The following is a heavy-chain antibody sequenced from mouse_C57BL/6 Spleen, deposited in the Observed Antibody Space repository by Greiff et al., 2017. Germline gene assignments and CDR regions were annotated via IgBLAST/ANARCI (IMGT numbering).Heavy chain of an antibody. Sequence: EVKVVESGGGLVKPGGSLKLSCAASGFTFSDYGMHWVRQAPEKGLEWVAYISSGSSTIYYADTVKGRFTISRDNAKNTLFLQMTSLRSEDTAMYYCARDSSGYVWYFDVWGTGTTVTVSS. D-gene: IGHD3-2*01. CDR1: GFTFSDYG. V-gene: IGHV5-17*01. J-gene: IGHJ1*03. CDR2: ISSGSSTI. CDR3: ARDSSGYVWYFDV.